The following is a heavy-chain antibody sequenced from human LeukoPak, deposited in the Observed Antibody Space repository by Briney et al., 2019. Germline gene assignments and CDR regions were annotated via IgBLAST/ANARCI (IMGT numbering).Heavy chain of an antibody. J-gene: IGHJ5*02. V-gene: IGHV3-30*04. CDR3: ARDMAWFGELSRWFDP. Sequence: GGSLRLSCAASGFTFSSYAMHWVRQAPGKGLEWVAVISYDGSNKYYADSVKGRFTISRDNSKNTLYLQMNSLRAEDTAVYYCARDMAWFGELSRWFDPWGQGTLVTVSS. CDR1: GFTFSSYA. D-gene: IGHD3-10*01. CDR2: ISYDGSNK.